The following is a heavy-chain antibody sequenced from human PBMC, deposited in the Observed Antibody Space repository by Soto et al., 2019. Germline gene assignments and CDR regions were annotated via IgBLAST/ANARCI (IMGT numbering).Heavy chain of an antibody. CDR2: INHSGST. CDR3: ARTYCRTSNCYRIQTDY. D-gene: IGHD2-2*01. Sequence: SETLSLTCDVYGGSFSGYYWSWIRQPPGKGLEWTGEINHSGSTNYSPSLKSRATISVDMSKNQFSLKVSSVTAADTAVYYCARTYCRTSNCYRIQTDYWGQGTPVTVS. J-gene: IGHJ4*02. V-gene: IGHV4-34*01. CDR1: GGSFSGYY.